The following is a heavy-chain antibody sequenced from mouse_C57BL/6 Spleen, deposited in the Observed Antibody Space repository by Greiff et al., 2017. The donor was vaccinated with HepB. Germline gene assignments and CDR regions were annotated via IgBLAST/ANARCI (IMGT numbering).Heavy chain of an antibody. J-gene: IGHJ2*01. Sequence: QVQLQQPGAELVKPGASVKMSCKASGYTFTSYWITWVKQRPGQGLEWIGDIYPGSGSTNYNEKFKSKATLTVDTSSSTAYMQLSSLTSEDSAVYYCARGGNYYGSSRRSYFDYWGQGTTLTVSS. V-gene: IGHV1-55*01. CDR1: GYTFTSYW. CDR3: ARGGNYYGSSRRSYFDY. D-gene: IGHD1-1*01. CDR2: IYPGSGST.